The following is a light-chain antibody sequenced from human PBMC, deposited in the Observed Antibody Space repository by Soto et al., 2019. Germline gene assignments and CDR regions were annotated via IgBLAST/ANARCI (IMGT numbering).Light chain of an antibody. CDR3: ETWDSKTQVV. Sequence: QPVLTQSSSASASLGSSVKLTCTLSSGHSSYVIAWHQQQPGKAPRYLMNLEGSGSYNRGSGVPDRFSGSSSGADRYLTISNLQSEDEADYYCETWDSKTQVVFGGGTKLTVL. J-gene: IGLJ2*01. CDR1: SGHSSYV. CDR2: LEGSGSY. V-gene: IGLV4-60*03.